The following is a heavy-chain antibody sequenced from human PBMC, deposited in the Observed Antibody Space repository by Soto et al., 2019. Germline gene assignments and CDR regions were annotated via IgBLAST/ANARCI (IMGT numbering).Heavy chain of an antibody. J-gene: IGHJ6*02. CDR3: ARSWSGSTSGRVDV. CDR2: ISWDGYSI. V-gene: IGHV3-9*01. CDR1: GFSFDNHV. D-gene: IGHD3-3*01. Sequence: SLRLSCAASGFSFDNHVMHWVRQAPGKGLEWVGHISWDGYSIGYGGSVRGRFTISRDNAKDTLYLQMNSLRAEDTALYYCARSWSGSTSGRVDVWGQGTTVTVSS.